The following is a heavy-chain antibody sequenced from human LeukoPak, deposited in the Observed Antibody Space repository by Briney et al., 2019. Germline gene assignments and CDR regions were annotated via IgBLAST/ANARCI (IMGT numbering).Heavy chain of an antibody. CDR1: GFSVSGNF. V-gene: IGHV3-66*04. CDR2: LYSGGST. J-gene: IGHJ4*02. CDR3: ARRIVGAIDY. Sequence: GGSLGLSCAASGFSVSGNFMAWVRQAPGKGLEWVSVLYSGGSTYYADSVKSRFTISRDKSNNTVDLQMNSLRAEDTAVYYCARRIVGAIDYWGQGTLVTVSS. D-gene: IGHD1-26*01.